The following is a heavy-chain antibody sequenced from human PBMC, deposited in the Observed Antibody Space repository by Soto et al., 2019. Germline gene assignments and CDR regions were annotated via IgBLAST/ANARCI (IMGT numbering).Heavy chain of an antibody. CDR2: INAGNGNT. D-gene: IGHD2-2*01. V-gene: IGHV1-3*01. J-gene: IGHJ6*02. CDR3: ASLLGYCSSTSCYGYYYGMDV. Sequence: ASVKVSCKASGYTFTRYAMHWVRQAPGQRLEWMGWINAGNGNTKYSQKFQGRVTITRDTSASTAYMELSSLRSEDTAVYYCASLLGYCSSTSCYGYYYGMDVWGQGTTVT. CDR1: GYTFTRYA.